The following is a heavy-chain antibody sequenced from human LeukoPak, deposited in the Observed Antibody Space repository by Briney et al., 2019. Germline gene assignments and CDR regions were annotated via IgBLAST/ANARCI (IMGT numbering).Heavy chain of an antibody. Sequence: ASVKVSCKASGGTFSRYAISWVRQAPGQGLEWMGGIIPIFGTANYAQKFQGRITITADDSTSTAYMELSSLRSEDTAVYYCARVYLKRDYYDSSAYFSFDCWGQGTLVTVSS. J-gene: IGHJ4*02. V-gene: IGHV1-69*13. D-gene: IGHD3-22*01. CDR2: IIPIFGTA. CDR1: GGTFSRYA. CDR3: ARVYLKRDYYDSSAYFSFDC.